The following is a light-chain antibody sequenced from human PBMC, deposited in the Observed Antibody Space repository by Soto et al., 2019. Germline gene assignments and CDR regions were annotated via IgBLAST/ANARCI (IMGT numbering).Light chain of an antibody. CDR1: QDISSW. J-gene: IGKJ5*01. Sequence: DIQMTQSPSFVSASVGDRVTVTCRASQDISSWLAWYQQKPGKAPKLLIYTTSTLGSGVPSRCSGSRSGTDFTLTISGLQPEDFASYYCQQANRLPITFGQGTRLEIK. V-gene: IGKV1-12*01. CDR2: TTS. CDR3: QQANRLPIT.